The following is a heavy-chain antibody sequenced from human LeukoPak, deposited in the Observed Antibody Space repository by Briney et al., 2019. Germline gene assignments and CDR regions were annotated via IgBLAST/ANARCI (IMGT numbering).Heavy chain of an antibody. Sequence: SETLSLTCAVYGGSFSGYYWSWIRQPPGKGLEWIGEIVHSGNTKYNPSLKSRVTISVDTSKNQFSLDLTSVTAADTAVYYCARFRSSTWYKGAFDMGGQGTMVTVAS. CDR3: ARFRSSTWYKGAFDM. V-gene: IGHV4-34*12. CDR1: GGSFSGYY. CDR2: IVHSGNT. D-gene: IGHD1-1*01. J-gene: IGHJ3*02.